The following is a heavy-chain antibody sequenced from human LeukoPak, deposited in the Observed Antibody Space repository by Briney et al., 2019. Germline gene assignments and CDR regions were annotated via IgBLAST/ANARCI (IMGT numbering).Heavy chain of an antibody. J-gene: IGHJ3*02. CDR1: GYTFTGYY. Sequence: ASVKVSCKASGYTFTGYYMHWVRQAPGQGLEWMGWINPNSGGTNYARKLQGRVTMTTDTSTSTAYMELRSLRSDDTAVYYCAKSNGYGLVDIWGQGTMVTVSS. CDR3: AKSNGYGLVDI. CDR2: INPNSGGT. D-gene: IGHD3-10*01. V-gene: IGHV1-2*02.